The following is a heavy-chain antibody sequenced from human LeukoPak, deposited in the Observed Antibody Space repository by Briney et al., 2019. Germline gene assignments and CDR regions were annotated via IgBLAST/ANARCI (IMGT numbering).Heavy chain of an antibody. Sequence: ASVKVSCKDSGYTFTGYYMHWVRQAPGQGLEWMGWINPNSGGTNYAQKCPGRVTMTRDTSISTAYMELSRLKSDDTAVYYCARGYSSSWSHFGYWGQGTLVTVSS. D-gene: IGHD6-13*01. J-gene: IGHJ4*02. CDR2: INPNSGGT. V-gene: IGHV1-2*02. CDR1: GYTFTGYY. CDR3: ARGYSSSWSHFGY.